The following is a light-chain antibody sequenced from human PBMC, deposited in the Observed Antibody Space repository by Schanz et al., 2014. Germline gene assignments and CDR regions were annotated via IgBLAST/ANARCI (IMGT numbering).Light chain of an antibody. Sequence: EIVLTQSPGTLSLSPGERATLSCRASQSVNSIYFAWYQQKPGQAPRLLIYGASTRATGIPDRFSGSGSGTDFTLTISRLEPEDFAVYYCQQYDNWWTFGPGTKVEVK. V-gene: IGKV3-20*01. CDR1: QSVNSIY. CDR3: QQYDNWWT. J-gene: IGKJ1*01. CDR2: GAS.